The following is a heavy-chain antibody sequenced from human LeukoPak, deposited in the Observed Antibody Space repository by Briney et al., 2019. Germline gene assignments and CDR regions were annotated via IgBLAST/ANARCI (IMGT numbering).Heavy chain of an antibody. V-gene: IGHV4-4*07. D-gene: IGHD2-2*01. J-gene: IGHJ6*03. CDR3: ARDLRVPAATYYYYYYYMDV. Sequence: PSETLSLTCTVSGGSISSYYWSWIRQPAGKGLEWIGRIYTSGSTNYNPSLKSRVTMSVDTSKNQFSLKLSSVTAADTAVYYRARDLRVPAATYYYYYYYMDVWGKGTTVTVSS. CDR1: GGSISSYY. CDR2: IYTSGST.